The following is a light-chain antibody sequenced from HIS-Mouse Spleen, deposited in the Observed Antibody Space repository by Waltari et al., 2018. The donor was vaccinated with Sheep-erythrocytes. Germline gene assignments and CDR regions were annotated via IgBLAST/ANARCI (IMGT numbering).Light chain of an antibody. Sequence: SYELTQPPSVSVSPGQTASITYSGDKLGDKYACWYQQKPGQSPVLVIYQASKRPSGIPERFSGSNSGNTATLTISGTQAMDEADYYCCSYAGSYTYVFGTGTKVTVL. CDR3: CSYAGSYTYV. CDR2: QAS. CDR1: KLGDKY. J-gene: IGLJ1*01. V-gene: IGLV3-1*01.